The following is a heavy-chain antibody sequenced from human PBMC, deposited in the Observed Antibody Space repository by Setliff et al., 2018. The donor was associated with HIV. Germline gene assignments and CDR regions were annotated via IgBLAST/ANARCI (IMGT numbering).Heavy chain of an antibody. V-gene: IGHV1-2*02. J-gene: IGHJ4*02. D-gene: IGHD3-22*01. CDR1: GYTFTGYS. Sequence: ASVKVSCKASGYTFTGYSIHWVRQAPGQGLEWMGWIKPNSGVTNFAQKFQGRVTMTRDTSTSTVYMEMRGLRSDDTAVYYCGRNRGNGWYYYDSWGQGTLVTVSS. CDR2: IKPNSGVT. CDR3: GRNRGNGWYYYDS.